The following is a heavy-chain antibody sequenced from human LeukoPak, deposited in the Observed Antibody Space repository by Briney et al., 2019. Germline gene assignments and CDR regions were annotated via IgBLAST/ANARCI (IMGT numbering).Heavy chain of an antibody. Sequence: QPGGSLRLSCAASGFTFSYYWMHWVRQAPGKGLEWVSGISWNSGSIGYADSVKGRFTISRDNAKNSLYLQMNSLRAEDTALYYCAKTTTATYYYYGMDVWGQGTTVTVSS. V-gene: IGHV3-9*01. D-gene: IGHD5-18*01. CDR3: AKTTTATYYYYGMDV. CDR2: ISWNSGSI. J-gene: IGHJ6*02. CDR1: GFTFSYYW.